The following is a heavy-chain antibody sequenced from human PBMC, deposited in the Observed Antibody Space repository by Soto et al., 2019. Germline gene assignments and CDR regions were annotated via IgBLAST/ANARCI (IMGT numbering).Heavy chain of an antibody. Sequence: SVKVSCKASGGTFSSYAISWVRQAPGQGLEWMGGIIPIFGTANYAQKFQGRVTITADESTSTAYMELSSLRSEDTAVYYCARGLLDTAMVKRLNYYGMDVWGQGTTVTVSS. CDR1: GGTFSSYA. D-gene: IGHD5-18*01. CDR3: ARGLLDTAMVKRLNYYGMDV. CDR2: IIPIFGTA. V-gene: IGHV1-69*13. J-gene: IGHJ6*02.